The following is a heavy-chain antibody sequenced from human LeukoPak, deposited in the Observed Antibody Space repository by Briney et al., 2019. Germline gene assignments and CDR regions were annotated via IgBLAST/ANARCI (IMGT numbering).Heavy chain of an antibody. Sequence: ASVKVSCKASGYTFTDYYMHWVRQAPGQGLEWMGWINPNSGGTNYAQKFQGRVTMTTDTSISTAYMEVSRLRSDDTAVYYCARPSIVGATYFDYWGQGTLVTVSS. V-gene: IGHV1-2*02. CDR1: GYTFTDYY. J-gene: IGHJ4*02. D-gene: IGHD1-26*01. CDR3: ARPSIVGATYFDY. CDR2: INPNSGGT.